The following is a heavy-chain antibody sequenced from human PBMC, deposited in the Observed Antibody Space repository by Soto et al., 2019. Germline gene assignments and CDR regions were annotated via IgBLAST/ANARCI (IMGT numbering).Heavy chain of an antibody. CDR2: IYSGGST. CDR3: ARDSPEYGTGSPLES. J-gene: IGHJ4*02. V-gene: IGHV3-53*01. Sequence: EVRLVEAGGGLMQPGGSLRLSCAGSGFTVSRSYMNWVRQAPGKGLEWLSIIYSGGSTKYADSVKDRFTISRDTSKNTVYRHMDRLRAEDTAVYYCARDSPEYGTGSPLESWGQGTLVTVSS. CDR1: GFTVSRSY. D-gene: IGHD3-10*01.